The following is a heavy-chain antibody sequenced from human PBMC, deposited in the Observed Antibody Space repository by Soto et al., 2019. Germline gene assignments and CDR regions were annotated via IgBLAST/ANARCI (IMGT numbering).Heavy chain of an antibody. V-gene: IGHV3-66*01. CDR2: IYSGGST. CDR1: GFTVSSNY. D-gene: IGHD1-7*01. CDR3: AREGTTPGGFDP. Sequence: GGSLRLSYAASGFTVSSNYMSWVRQAPGKGLEWVSVIYSGGSTYYADSVKGRFTISRDNSKNTLYLQMNSLRAEDTAVYYCAREGTTPGGFDPWGQGTLVTLSS. J-gene: IGHJ5*02.